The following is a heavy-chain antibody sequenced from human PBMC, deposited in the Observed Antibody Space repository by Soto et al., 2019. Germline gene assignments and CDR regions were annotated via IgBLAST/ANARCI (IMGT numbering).Heavy chain of an antibody. CDR1: GYSFTSYW. J-gene: IGHJ4*02. CDR3: ARFIVGATVDY. D-gene: IGHD1-26*01. CDR2: IDPSDSYT. V-gene: IGHV5-10-1*01. Sequence: GECLKSSCKGSGYSFTSYWISWVRQMPGKGLEWMGRIDPSDSYTNYSPSFQGHVTISADKSISTAYLRWSSLKASDTAMYYCARFIVGATVDYWGQGTLVTVSS.